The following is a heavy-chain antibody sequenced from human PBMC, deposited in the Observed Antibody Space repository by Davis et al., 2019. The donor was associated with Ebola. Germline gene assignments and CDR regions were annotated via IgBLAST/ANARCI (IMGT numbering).Heavy chain of an antibody. CDR2: ISAYNGNT. CDR1: GYTFTTYA. J-gene: IGHJ3*02. V-gene: IGHV1-18*01. CDR3: ARTSIVGTTTTASDI. Sequence: ASVKVSCKASGYTFTTYAISWVRQAPGQGLEWMGWISAYNGNTNYAQILQGRVTMTTDTSTGTAYMDLRSLKSDDTAVYFCARTSIVGTTTTASDIWGQGTKVTVSS. D-gene: IGHD1-26*01.